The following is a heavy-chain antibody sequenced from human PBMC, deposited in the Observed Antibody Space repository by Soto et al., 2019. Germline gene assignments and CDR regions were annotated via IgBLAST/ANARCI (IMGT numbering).Heavy chain of an antibody. CDR2: ITDNGRST. D-gene: IGHD4-17*01. Sequence: GGSLRLSCAASGFTFSRDGMSWVRQAPGKGLEWVSPITDNGRSTYYADSVKGRFTISRDNTKNTLFLQMNSLRAEDTAVYYCAKERPTTTAFDYWGQGALVTVS. CDR3: AKERPTTTAFDY. V-gene: IGHV3-23*01. CDR1: GFTFSRDG. J-gene: IGHJ4*02.